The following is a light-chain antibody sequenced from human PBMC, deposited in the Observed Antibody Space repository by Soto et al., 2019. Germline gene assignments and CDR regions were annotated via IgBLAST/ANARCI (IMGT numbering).Light chain of an antibody. J-gene: IGKJ5*01. CDR2: EAS. V-gene: IGKV1-9*01. Sequence: DIQMTQSPSTLSASVGYRVTITCRASHDISTYLAWYQQKPGKAPKLMIYEASTLQSGVPSRFSGSGSGTEFTLTISGLLPEDFATYHCQQLNTLPFTFGQGTRLEIK. CDR3: QQLNTLPFT. CDR1: HDISTY.